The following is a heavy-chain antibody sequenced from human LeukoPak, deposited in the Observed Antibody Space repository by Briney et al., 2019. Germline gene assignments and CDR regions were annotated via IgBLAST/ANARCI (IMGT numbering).Heavy chain of an antibody. V-gene: IGHV1-18*01. D-gene: IGHD3-22*01. Sequence: PEASVKVSCKASGYTFTSYGISWVRQAPGQGLEWMGWISAYNGNTNYAQKLQGRVTMTTDTSTSKAYMEVKGLRYEDTAVYYCARDYKSYYYDSSGYYYHLVDCGYWGQGTLVTVSS. CDR3: ARDYKSYYYDSSGYYYHLVDCGY. J-gene: IGHJ4*02. CDR1: GYTFTSYG. CDR2: ISAYNGNT.